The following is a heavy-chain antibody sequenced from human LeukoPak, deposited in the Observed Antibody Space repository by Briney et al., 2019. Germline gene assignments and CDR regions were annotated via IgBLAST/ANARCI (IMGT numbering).Heavy chain of an antibody. V-gene: IGHV4-34*01. CDR3: ARGSTPPRYSSSPTGFDYWAKRSASRYSSSPTGFDY. J-gene: IGHJ4*02. Sequence: SEILSLTCAVYGGSFSGYYWSWIRQPPGKGLEWIGEINHSGSTNYNPSLKSRVTISVDTSKNQFSLKLSSVTAADTAVYYCARGSTPPRYSSSPTGFDYWAKRSASRYSSSPTGFDYWGQGTLVTVSS. CDR1: GGSFSGYY. D-gene: IGHD6-13*01. CDR2: INHSGST.